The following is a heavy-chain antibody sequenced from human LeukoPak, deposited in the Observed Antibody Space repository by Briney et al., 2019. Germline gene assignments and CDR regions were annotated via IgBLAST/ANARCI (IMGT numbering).Heavy chain of an antibody. CDR1: GFTFSSYW. CDR3: ASSPPVGGWYSYYFDY. Sequence: GGSLRLSCAASGFTFSSYWMSWVRQAPGKGLEWMANIKQDGSEKYYVDSVKGRFTISRDNAKNSLYLQMNSLRAEDTAVYYCASSPPVGGWYSYYFDYWGQGTLVTVSS. D-gene: IGHD6-19*01. CDR2: IKQDGSEK. J-gene: IGHJ4*02. V-gene: IGHV3-7*01.